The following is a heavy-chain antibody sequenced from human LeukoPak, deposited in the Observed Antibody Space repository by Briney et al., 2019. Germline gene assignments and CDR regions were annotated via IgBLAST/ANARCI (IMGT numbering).Heavy chain of an antibody. CDR3: AKDHLFFVVVTAIDY. CDR2: ISYDGSNK. CDR1: GFTFSSYG. D-gene: IGHD2-21*02. J-gene: IGHJ4*02. V-gene: IGHV3-30*18. Sequence: GGSLRLSCAASGFTFSSYGMHWVRQAPGKGLEWVAVISYDGSNKYYADSVKGRFTISRDNSKNTLYLQMNSLRAEDTAVYYCAKDHLFFVVVTAIDYWGQGTLVTVSS.